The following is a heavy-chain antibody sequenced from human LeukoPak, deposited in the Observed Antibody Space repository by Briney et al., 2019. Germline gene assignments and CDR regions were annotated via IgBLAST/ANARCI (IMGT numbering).Heavy chain of an antibody. CDR2: IYYSGST. CDR3: ARLYDSSGYYPDY. V-gene: IGHV4-39*07. Sequence: NPSETLSLTCTVSGGSISSSSYYWGWIRQPPGKGLEWIGSIYYSGSTYYNPSLKSRVTISVDTSKNQFSLKLSSVTAADTAVYYCARLYDSSGYYPDYWGQGTLVTVSS. D-gene: IGHD3-22*01. J-gene: IGHJ4*02. CDR1: GGSISSSSYY.